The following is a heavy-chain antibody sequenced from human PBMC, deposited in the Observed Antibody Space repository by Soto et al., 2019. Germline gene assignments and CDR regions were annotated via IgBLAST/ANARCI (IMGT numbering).Heavy chain of an antibody. CDR2: ISYDGSNK. CDR3: AIDSVGAAAGIPPSADY. D-gene: IGHD6-13*01. Sequence: QVQLVESGGGVVQPGRSLRLSCAASGFTFSSYAMHWVRQAPGKGLEWVAVISYDGSNKYYADSVKGRFTISRDNSKNTLYLQMNSLRAEDTAVYYCAIDSVGAAAGIPPSADYWGQGTLVTVSS. CDR1: GFTFSSYA. J-gene: IGHJ4*02. V-gene: IGHV3-30-3*01.